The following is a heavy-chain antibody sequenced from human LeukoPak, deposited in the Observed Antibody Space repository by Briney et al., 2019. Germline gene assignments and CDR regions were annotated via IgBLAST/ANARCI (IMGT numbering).Heavy chain of an antibody. CDR2: IGGGGYTT. V-gene: IGHV3-23*01. Sequence: PGGSLRLSCVASGLTFGNYGMNWVRRAPGKGLEWVSSIGGGGYTTYYADSVRGRFTISRDNSKNSMYLQMSSLRAEDTAIYYCAEVESSYCRIWGQGTLVTVSS. J-gene: IGHJ4*02. CDR1: GLTFGNYG. D-gene: IGHD3-10*01. CDR3: AEVESSYCRI.